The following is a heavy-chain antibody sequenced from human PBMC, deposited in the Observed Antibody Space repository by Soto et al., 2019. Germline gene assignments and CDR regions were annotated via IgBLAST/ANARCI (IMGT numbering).Heavy chain of an antibody. Sequence: LSLTCAVSGGSISSSNWWSWVLQPPGKGLEWIGEIYHSGSTNYNPSLKSRVTISVDKSKNQFSLKLSSVTAADTAVYYCARRGHYYYYGMDVWGQGTTVTVSS. CDR1: GGSISSSNW. V-gene: IGHV4-4*02. CDR3: ARRGHYYYYGMDV. J-gene: IGHJ6*02. CDR2: IYHSGST.